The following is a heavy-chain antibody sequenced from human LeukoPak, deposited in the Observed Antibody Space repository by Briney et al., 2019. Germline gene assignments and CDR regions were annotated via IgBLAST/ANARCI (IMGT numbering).Heavy chain of an antibody. CDR2: IKQDGSEK. CDR1: GFTFSSYW. J-gene: IGHJ6*02. CDR3: ATDVLLWFGNYGMDV. D-gene: IGHD3-10*01. Sequence: PGGSLRLSCAASGFTFSSYWMSWVRQAPGKGLEWVANIKQDGSEKYYVDSVKGRFTISRDNAKNPLYLQMNSLRAEDTAVYYCATDVLLWFGNYGMDVWGQGTTVTVSS. V-gene: IGHV3-7*01.